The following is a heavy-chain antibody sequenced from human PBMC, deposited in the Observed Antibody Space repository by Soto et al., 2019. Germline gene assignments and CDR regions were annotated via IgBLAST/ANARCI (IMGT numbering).Heavy chain of an antibody. J-gene: IGHJ4*02. D-gene: IGHD5-18*01. CDR2: ISYDGSNK. CDR3: AKGGYSYGFDY. Sequence: GGSLRLSCAASGFTFSSYGMYWVRQAPGKGLEWVAVISYDGSNKYYADSVKGRFTISRDNSKDTLYLQMNSLRAEDTAVYYCAKGGYSYGFDYWGQGTQVTVSS. V-gene: IGHV3-30*18. CDR1: GFTFSSYG.